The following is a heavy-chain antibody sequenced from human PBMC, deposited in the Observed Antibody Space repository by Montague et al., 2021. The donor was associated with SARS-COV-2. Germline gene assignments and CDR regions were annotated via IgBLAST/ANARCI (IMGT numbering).Heavy chain of an antibody. D-gene: IGHD3-10*01. CDR3: AKGFTYYFASGGYPNYFDP. Sequence: SLSLSCAASGFTFSSYAMIWFRHAPGKGLEWVSTISSTGGSTYYADSVKGRFIISRDNSRNTVYMQMNNLRAEDTAVYYCAKGFTYYFASGGYPNYFDPWGQGTLASVSS. J-gene: IGHJ5*02. CDR2: ISSTGGST. V-gene: IGHV3-23*01. CDR1: GFTFSSYA.